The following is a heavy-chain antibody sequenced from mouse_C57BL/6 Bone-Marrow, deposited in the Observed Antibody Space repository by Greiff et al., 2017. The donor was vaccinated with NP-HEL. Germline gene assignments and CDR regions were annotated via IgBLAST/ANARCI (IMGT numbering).Heavy chain of an antibody. CDR1: GFTFSDYG. J-gene: IGHJ3*01. V-gene: IGHV5-17*01. D-gene: IGHD2-4*01. CDR3: ARGEGYYDYDGGYWFAY. CDR2: ISSGSSTI. Sequence: EVHLVESGGGLVKPGGSLKLSCAASGFTFSDYGMHWVRQAPEKGLEWVAYISSGSSTIYYADTVKGRFTISRDNAKNTLFMQMTSLRSEDTAMYYCARGEGYYDYDGGYWFAYWGQGTLVTVSA.